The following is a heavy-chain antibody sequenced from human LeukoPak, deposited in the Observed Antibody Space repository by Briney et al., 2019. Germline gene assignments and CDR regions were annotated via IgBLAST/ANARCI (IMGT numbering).Heavy chain of an antibody. CDR3: AKDEPLVPFDY. V-gene: IGHV3-30*18. CDR2: ISYDGSNK. CDR1: GFTFSSYA. J-gene: IGHJ4*02. D-gene: IGHD6-6*01. Sequence: GGSLRLSCAASGFTFSSYAMHWVRQAPGKGLEWVAVISYDGSNKYYADSVKCRFTISRDNSKNTLYLQMNSLRAEDTAVYYCAKDEPLVPFDYWGQGTLVSVSS.